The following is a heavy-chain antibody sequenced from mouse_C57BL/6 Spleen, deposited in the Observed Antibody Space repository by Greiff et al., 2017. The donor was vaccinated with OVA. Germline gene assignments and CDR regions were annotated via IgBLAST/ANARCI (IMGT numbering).Heavy chain of an antibody. CDR3: ASLPAGCSRYFDV. J-gene: IGHJ1*03. Sequence: QVQLQQPGAELVMPGASVKLSCKASGYTFTSYWMHWVKQRPGQGLEWIGEIDPSDSYTNYNQKFKGKSTLTVDKSSSTAYMHLSSLTSEDSAVYYCASLPAGCSRYFDVWGTGTTVTVSS. D-gene: IGHD3-1*01. CDR1: GYTFTSYW. V-gene: IGHV1-69*01. CDR2: IDPSDSYT.